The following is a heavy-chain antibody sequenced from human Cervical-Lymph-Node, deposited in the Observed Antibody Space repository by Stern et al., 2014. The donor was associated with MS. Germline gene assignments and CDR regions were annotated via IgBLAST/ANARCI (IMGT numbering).Heavy chain of an antibody. CDR2: ISVSNGKT. J-gene: IGHJ3*02. V-gene: IGHV1-18*01. CDR3: ARNGRVTSGGPFDI. D-gene: IGHD2-8*02. CDR1: GYIFTTYG. Sequence: QMQLVQSGAEVQKPGSSVKVSCQASGYIFTTYGVTWVRQAPGQGLEWVGWISVSNGKTNYAQRLQGRVTMTTDTSTSTAYMELRSLRSDDTAVYYCARNGRVTSGGPFDIWGQGTMVTVSS.